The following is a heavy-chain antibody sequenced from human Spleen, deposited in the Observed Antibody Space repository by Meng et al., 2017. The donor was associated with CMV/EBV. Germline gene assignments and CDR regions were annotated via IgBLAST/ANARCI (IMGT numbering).Heavy chain of an antibody. Sequence: KAAGYTFTGYYIHWVRQAPGQGLEWMGWINPNSGNTGYEQRFQGRVTMTRNNSITTAYMELSSLRSEDTAIYYCASEATQSGGYLAYWGQGTLVTVSS. CDR1: GYTFTGYY. J-gene: IGHJ4*02. CDR2: INPNSGNT. V-gene: IGHV1-8*02. D-gene: IGHD1-26*01. CDR3: ASEATQSGGYLAY.